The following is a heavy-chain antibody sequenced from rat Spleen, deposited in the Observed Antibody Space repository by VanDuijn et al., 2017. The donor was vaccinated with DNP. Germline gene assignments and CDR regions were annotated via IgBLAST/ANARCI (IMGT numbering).Heavy chain of an antibody. CDR3: ARSGILRVSLFDY. J-gene: IGHJ2*01. V-gene: IGHV3-1*01. CDR2: INYSGTT. D-gene: IGHD1-7*01. Sequence: EVQLQESGPGLVKPSQSLSLTCSVTGYSITSNYWAWIRKLPGNKMEWIGYINYSGTTGYNPSLKSRISITRDTSKNQFFLQVNSVTTEDTATFYCARSGILRVSLFDYWGQGVMVTVSS. CDR1: GYSITSNY.